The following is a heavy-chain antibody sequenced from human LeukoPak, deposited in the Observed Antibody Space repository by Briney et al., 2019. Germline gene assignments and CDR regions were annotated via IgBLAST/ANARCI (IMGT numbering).Heavy chain of an antibody. CDR2: IYYSGRT. CDR1: GFTFSSHSMH. V-gene: IGHV4-39*01. D-gene: IGHD3-10*01. Sequence: GSLRLSCAASGFTFSSHSMHWVRQPPGKGLEWIGSIYYSGRTYYNPSLKSRVTISIDTSKNHFSLKLSSVTAADTAVYYCARQGMRGITMVRGVIPPDYWGQGTLVTVSS. CDR3: ARQGMRGITMVRGVIPPDY. J-gene: IGHJ4*02.